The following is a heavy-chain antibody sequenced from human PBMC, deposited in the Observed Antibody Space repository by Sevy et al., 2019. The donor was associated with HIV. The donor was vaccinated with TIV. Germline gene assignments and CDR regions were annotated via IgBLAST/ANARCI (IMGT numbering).Heavy chain of an antibody. Sequence: GGSLRLSCAASGFTFSSYGMHWVRQAPGKGLEWVAVISYDGSKKYYGNSEKGRFTISRDNSKNTLYLQMNCLRAKDTAVYFCGKDLVIGSSSGGMDVWGQGTTVTVSS. CDR1: GFTFSSYG. CDR3: GKDLVIGSSSGGMDV. D-gene: IGHD6-6*01. CDR2: ISYDGSKK. J-gene: IGHJ6*02. V-gene: IGHV3-30*18.